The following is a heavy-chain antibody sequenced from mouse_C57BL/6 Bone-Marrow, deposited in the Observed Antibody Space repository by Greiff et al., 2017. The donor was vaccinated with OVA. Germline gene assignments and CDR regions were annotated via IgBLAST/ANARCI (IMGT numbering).Heavy chain of an antibody. Sequence: VQLQQSGAELVRPGTSVKVSCKASGYAFTNYLIEWVKQRPGQGLEWIGVINPGSGGTNYNEKFKGKATLTADKSSSTAYMQLSSLTSEDSAVYFCARDEITTVVASPYAMDYWGQGTSVTVSS. CDR2: INPGSGGT. D-gene: IGHD1-1*01. J-gene: IGHJ4*01. CDR3: ARDEITTVVASPYAMDY. V-gene: IGHV1-54*01. CDR1: GYAFTNYL.